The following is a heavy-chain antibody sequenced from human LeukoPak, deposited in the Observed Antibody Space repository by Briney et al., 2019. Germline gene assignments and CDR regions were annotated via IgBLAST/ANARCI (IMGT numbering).Heavy chain of an antibody. CDR2: ISGSGGST. CDR3: AKDIRGYSGYES. CDR1: GFTFSSYA. V-gene: IGHV3-23*01. Sequence: GGSLRLSCAASGFTFSSYAMSWVRQAPGKGLEWVSAISGSGGSTYYADSVKGRFTISRGNSKNTLYLQMNSLRAEDTAVYYCAKDIRGYSGYESWGQGTLVTVSS. D-gene: IGHD5-12*01. J-gene: IGHJ5*02.